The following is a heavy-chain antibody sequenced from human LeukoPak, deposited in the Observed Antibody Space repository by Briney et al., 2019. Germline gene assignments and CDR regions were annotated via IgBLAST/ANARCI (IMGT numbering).Heavy chain of an antibody. CDR3: AGTAARRFDY. Sequence: ASVKVSCKASGYTFPSYFMHWVRQAPGQGLEWMGVINPTGGSTTYAQKFQGRVTMTRDTSTSTVYMELSSLRSDDTAVYYCAGTAARRFDYWGQGTLVTVSS. CDR1: GYTFPSYF. J-gene: IGHJ4*02. V-gene: IGHV1-46*01. CDR2: INPTGGST. D-gene: IGHD6-6*01.